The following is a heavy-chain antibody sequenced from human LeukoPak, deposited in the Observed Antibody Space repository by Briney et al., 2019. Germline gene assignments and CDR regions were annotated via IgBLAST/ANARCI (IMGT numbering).Heavy chain of an antibody. CDR3: ARGTTFGVVIPNYYYMDV. D-gene: IGHD3-3*01. Sequence: SETLSLTCTVSGGSISTYYWSWIRQPPGKGLEWIGYIFYSGSTTYNPSLKSRVTISVDTSQNQFSLILRSVTAADTAVYHCARGTTFGVVIPNYYYMDVWGKGTTVTVSS. CDR1: GGSISTYY. V-gene: IGHV4-59*01. J-gene: IGHJ6*03. CDR2: IFYSGST.